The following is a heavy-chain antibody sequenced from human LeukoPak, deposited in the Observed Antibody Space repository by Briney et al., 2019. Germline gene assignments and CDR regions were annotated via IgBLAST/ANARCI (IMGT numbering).Heavy chain of an antibody. D-gene: IGHD6-13*01. Sequence: GGSLRLSCAASGFTFSSYSMNWVRQAPGKGLEWVSYISSSSSTIYYADSVKGRFTISRDNAKNSLYLQMNSLRAEDTAVYYCAREAVLHSSSRYIDWFDPWGQGTLVTVSS. CDR2: ISSSSSTI. J-gene: IGHJ5*02. CDR1: GFTFSSYS. V-gene: IGHV3-48*01. CDR3: AREAVLHSSSRYIDWFDP.